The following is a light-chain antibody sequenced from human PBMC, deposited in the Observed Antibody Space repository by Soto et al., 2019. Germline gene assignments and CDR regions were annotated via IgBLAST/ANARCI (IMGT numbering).Light chain of an antibody. CDR1: SSDVGGYNY. J-gene: IGLJ1*01. Sequence: QATRTPPHSVSRSPGRSLTISCIGTSSDVGGYNYVSWYQQHPGKAPKLMIYDVSNRPSGVSNRFSGSKSGNTASLTISGLQAEDEADYHCSSYTSSSTSYVFGTGT. CDR3: SSYTSSSTSYV. V-gene: IGLV2-14*01. CDR2: DVS.